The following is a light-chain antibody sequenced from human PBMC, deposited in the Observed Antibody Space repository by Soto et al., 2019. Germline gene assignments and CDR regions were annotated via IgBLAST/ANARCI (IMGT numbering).Light chain of an antibody. CDR3: QQRSNWPT. J-gene: IGKJ4*01. V-gene: IGKV3-11*01. Sequence: EIVLTQSPATLSLSPGERATLSCRASQSVSSYLAWYQQKPGQAPRLLIYDASNRATGIPARSSGSESGTDFTLTISSLEPEDFAVYYCQQRSNWPTFGGGTKVDIK. CDR2: DAS. CDR1: QSVSSY.